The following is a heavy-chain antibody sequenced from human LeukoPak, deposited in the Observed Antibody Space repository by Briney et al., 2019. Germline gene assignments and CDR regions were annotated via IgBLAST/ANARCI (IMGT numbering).Heavy chain of an antibody. D-gene: IGHD4-11*01. V-gene: IGHV1-2*02. CDR1: GYTFTGYY. Sequence: VASVKVSCKASGYTFTGYYIHWVRQAPGQGLEWMGWINPNSGGANYAQRFQDRVTMTRDTSISTAYMELTRLTSDDTAVYYCARTYTVETGLFAGYWGQGTLVTVSS. CDR2: INPNSGGA. CDR3: ARTYTVETGLFAGY. J-gene: IGHJ4*02.